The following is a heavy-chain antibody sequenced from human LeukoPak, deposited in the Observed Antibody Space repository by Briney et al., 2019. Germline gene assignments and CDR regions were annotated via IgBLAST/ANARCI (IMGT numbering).Heavy chain of an antibody. D-gene: IGHD3-16*02. Sequence: GGSLRLSCVASGFTFNNYAMSWVRHAPGKGLEWVSAMSVSGGSTYYADSLKGRFTISRDNPKNTVYLQMTSLRAEDTAVYYCAKDRFYDYVRGSYRYTGPNYFDYWGQGILVTVSS. CDR3: AKDRFYDYVRGSYRYTGPNYFDY. CDR2: MSVSGGST. V-gene: IGHV3-23*01. CDR1: GFTFNNYA. J-gene: IGHJ4*02.